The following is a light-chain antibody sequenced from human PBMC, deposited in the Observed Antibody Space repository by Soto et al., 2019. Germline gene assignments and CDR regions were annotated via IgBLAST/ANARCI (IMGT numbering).Light chain of an antibody. CDR1: QSIRSGR. CDR2: DAS. J-gene: IGKJ5*01. Sequence: PGERATLSCRASQSIRSGRLAWYQQTPGQAPRLVIFDASYRASGIPVRFSGSGSGTDFTLTITRLEPEDFAVYYCQEYDAPPPITFGLGTRLEIK. CDR3: QEYDAPPPIT. V-gene: IGKV3-20*01.